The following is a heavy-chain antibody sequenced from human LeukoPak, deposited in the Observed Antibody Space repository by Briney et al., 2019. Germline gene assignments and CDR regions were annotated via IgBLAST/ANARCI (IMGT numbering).Heavy chain of an antibody. V-gene: IGHV4-39*07. CDR2: IYYSGST. CDR3: ARGSRGYDSSGYPWYFDY. Sequence: SETLSLTCTVSGGSISSSSYYWGWIRQPPGKGLEWIGSIYYSGSTYYNPSLKSRVTISVDTSKNQFSLKLSSVTAADTAVYYCARGSRGYDSSGYPWYFDYWGQGTLVTVSS. D-gene: IGHD3-22*01. J-gene: IGHJ4*02. CDR1: GGSISSSSYY.